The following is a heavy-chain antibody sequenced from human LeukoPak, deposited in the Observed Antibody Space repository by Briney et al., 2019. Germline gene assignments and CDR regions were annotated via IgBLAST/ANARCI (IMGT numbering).Heavy chain of an antibody. CDR2: IIPIFGTA. V-gene: IGHV1-69*05. D-gene: IGHD3-9*01. CDR1: GGTFSSYA. Sequence: ASVKVSCKASGGTFSSYAISWVRQAPGQGLDWMGGIIPIFGTANYAQKFQGRVTITTDESTSTAYMELSSLRSEDTAVYYCARDRDILTGYYSSWGQGTLVTVSS. J-gene: IGHJ4*02. CDR3: ARDRDILTGYYSS.